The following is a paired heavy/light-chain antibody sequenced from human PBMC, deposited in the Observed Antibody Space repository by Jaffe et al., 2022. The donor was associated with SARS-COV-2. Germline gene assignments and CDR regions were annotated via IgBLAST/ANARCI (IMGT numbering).Light chain of an antibody. Sequence: EIVMTQSPVTLSVPPGERVTLSCRASQSVTSNLAWYQQKPGQAPRLLIYDASTRATGIAARFSGSGSGTEFTLTISSLQSEDFAVYHCQQYHGWPGTFGQGTKLEIK. CDR3: QQYHGWPGT. CDR2: DAS. J-gene: IGKJ2*01. V-gene: IGKV3-15*01. CDR1: QSVTSN.
Heavy chain of an antibody. CDR1: GFTFRNYW. V-gene: IGHV3-7*01. CDR2: IKEDGSET. Sequence: EGQLVESGGTLVQPGGSLRLSCAASGFTFRNYWMSWVRQAPGKGLEWVATIKEDGSETYYVDSVKGRFTISRDNVKNSLILQMYSLGAADTAVYYCARPPQYDVSSPFIDWGQGTLVTVSS. J-gene: IGHJ4*02. D-gene: IGHD6-6*01. CDR3: ARPPQYDVSSPFID.